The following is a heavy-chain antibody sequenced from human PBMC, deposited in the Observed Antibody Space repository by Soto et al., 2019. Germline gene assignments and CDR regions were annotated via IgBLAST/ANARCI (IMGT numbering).Heavy chain of an antibody. J-gene: IGHJ6*02. CDR3: ASGESFYGMDV. CDR2: IYYSGST. V-gene: IGHV4-59*01. CDR1: GGSISIYY. D-gene: IGHD3-10*01. Sequence: SETLSLTCTVSGGSISIYYWSWIRQPPGKGLEWIGYIYYSGSTNYNPSLKSRVTISVDTSKNQFSLKLSSVTAADTAVYYCASGESFYGMDVWGQGTTVTVSS.